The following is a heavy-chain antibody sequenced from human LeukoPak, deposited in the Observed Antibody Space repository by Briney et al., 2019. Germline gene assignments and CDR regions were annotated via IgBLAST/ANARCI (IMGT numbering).Heavy chain of an antibody. CDR3: ARSIVPDGTSPFDY. CDR1: GFTFSSYS. J-gene: IGHJ4*02. Sequence: GGSLRLSCAASGFTFSSYSMNWVRQAPGKGLEWVSFVSSSSGSICYADSVKGRITISRDNAKNSLYLQMNSLRAEDTAVYYCARSIVPDGTSPFDYWGQGTLVTVSS. CDR2: VSSSSGSI. D-gene: IGHD6-13*01. V-gene: IGHV3-48*04.